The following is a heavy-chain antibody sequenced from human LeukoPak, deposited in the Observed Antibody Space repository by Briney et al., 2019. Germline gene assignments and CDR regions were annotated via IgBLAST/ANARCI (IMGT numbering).Heavy chain of an antibody. Sequence: ASVKVSCKASGYIFVGYYLHWVRQAPGQGLEWMARIDPYTGNTHYAQKFQGRITVTRDTSVSTTYMELSWLTSDDTARYYCAREYSASEHWGQGTLVTVSS. CDR2: IDPYTGNT. V-gene: IGHV1-2*06. CDR3: AREYSASEH. J-gene: IGHJ4*02. CDR1: GYIFVGYY. D-gene: IGHD5-12*01.